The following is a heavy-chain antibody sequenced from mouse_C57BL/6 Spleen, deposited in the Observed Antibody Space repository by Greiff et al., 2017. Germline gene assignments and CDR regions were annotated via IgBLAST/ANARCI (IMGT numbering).Heavy chain of an antibody. V-gene: IGHV1-61*01. CDR1: GYTFTSYW. Sequence: QVQLQQPGAELVRPGSSVKLSCKASGYTFTSYWMDWVKQRPGQGLEWIGNIYPSDSETHYNQKFKDKATLTVDKSSSTAYMQLSSLTSEDSAVYYCARGYGSSLPCGYWGQGTTLTVSS. D-gene: IGHD1-1*01. CDR3: ARGYGSSLPCGY. J-gene: IGHJ2*01. CDR2: IYPSDSET.